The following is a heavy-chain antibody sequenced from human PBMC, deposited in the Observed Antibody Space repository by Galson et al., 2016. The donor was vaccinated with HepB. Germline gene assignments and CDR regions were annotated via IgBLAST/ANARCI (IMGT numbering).Heavy chain of an antibody. V-gene: IGHV4-39*01. Sequence: SETLSLTCTVSGDSISSTSYYWGWIRQPPGKGLEWIGSIYYSGHTYSNPSLKSRLTISVDPSKNQFSLKLTYVTATDTAIYYCARLSYYYVSSGYPDYWGQGTLVTVSS. CDR2: IYYSGHT. J-gene: IGHJ4*02. CDR1: GDSISSTSYY. D-gene: IGHD3-22*01. CDR3: ARLSYYYVSSGYPDY.